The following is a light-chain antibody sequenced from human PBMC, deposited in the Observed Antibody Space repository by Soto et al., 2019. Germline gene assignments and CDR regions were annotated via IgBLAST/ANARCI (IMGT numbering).Light chain of an antibody. J-gene: IGLJ1*01. V-gene: IGLV2-14*01. Sequence: QSALAQPASVSGSPGQSITISCTGTSSDVGGYNYVSWYQQHTGKAPKLMIYEDSNRPSAVSHHFSRSKPGNTASLTLSGLQADNEAHYYVSSYTSVSTLRYVFGTWTKATVL. CDR3: SSYTSVSTLRYV. CDR2: EDS. CDR1: SSDVGGYNY.